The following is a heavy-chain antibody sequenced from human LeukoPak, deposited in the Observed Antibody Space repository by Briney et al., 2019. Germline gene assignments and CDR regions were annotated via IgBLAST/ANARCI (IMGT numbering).Heavy chain of an antibody. CDR3: ARGSSGWEGYGMDV. J-gene: IGHJ6*02. D-gene: IGHD6-19*01. CDR1: GFTFCTYS. Sequence: GGSLRLSCAASGFTFCTYSMDWVRQAPGKGLEWVSYISSSSDTIYYTDSVRGRFTISRDNAKNSLYLQTNSLRDEDTAVYYCARGSSGWEGYGMDVWGQGTTVTVSS. V-gene: IGHV3-48*02. CDR2: ISSSSDTI.